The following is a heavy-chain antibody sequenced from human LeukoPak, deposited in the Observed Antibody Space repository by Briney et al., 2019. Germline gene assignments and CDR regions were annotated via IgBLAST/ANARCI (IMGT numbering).Heavy chain of an antibody. V-gene: IGHV4-59*01. CDR2: IYYSGST. Sequence: SETLSLTCTVSGGSISSYYWSWIRQPPGKGLEWIGYIYYSGSTNYNPSLKSRVTISVDTSKNQFSLKLSSVTAADTAVYYCARAEYYDFWSGYQNWFDPWGQGTLVTVSS. CDR3: ARAEYYDFWSGYQNWFDP. D-gene: IGHD3-3*01. J-gene: IGHJ5*02. CDR1: GGSISSYY.